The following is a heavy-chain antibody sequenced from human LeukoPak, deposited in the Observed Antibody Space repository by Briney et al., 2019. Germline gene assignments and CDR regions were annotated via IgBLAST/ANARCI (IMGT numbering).Heavy chain of an antibody. CDR1: GYTFTSYG. CDR2: ISAYNGNT. J-gene: IGHJ3*02. CDR3: ARAQITMVRGLSAFDI. D-gene: IGHD3-10*01. Sequence: ALVKVSCKASGYTFTSYGISWVRQAPGQGLEWMGWISAYNGNTNYAQKLQGRVTMTTDTSTSTAYMELRSLRSDDTAVYYCARAQITMVRGLSAFDIWGQGTMVTVSS. V-gene: IGHV1-18*01.